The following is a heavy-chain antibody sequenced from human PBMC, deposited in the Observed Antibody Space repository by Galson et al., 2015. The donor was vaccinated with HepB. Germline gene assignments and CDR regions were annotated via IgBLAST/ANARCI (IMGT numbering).Heavy chain of an antibody. CDR3: VKEVGYCSTSTCYYMEV. D-gene: IGHD2-2*03. J-gene: IGHJ6*03. CDR2: ISYDGSYT. Sequence: SLRLSCAGSGFIFSNCGMYWVRQAPGKGLEWVAVISYDGSYTNYGDSVKGRFTISRDNSKNTLFLQMNSLRPEDTAVYYCVKEVGYCSTSTCYYMEVWGNGTTVTVSS. CDR1: GFIFSNCG. V-gene: IGHV3-30*18.